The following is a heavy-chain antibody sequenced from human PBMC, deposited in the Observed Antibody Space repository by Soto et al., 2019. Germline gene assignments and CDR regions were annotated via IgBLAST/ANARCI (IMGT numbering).Heavy chain of an antibody. CDR1: GGSFSGYY. CDR2: INHSGST. Sequence: QVQLQQWGAGLLKPSETLSLTCAVYGGSFSGYYWSWIRQPPGKGLEWIGEINHSGSTNYNPSLKSRVTISVDTSKNQFSLKLSSVTAADTAVYYCARPSRYSKKESAFDIWGQGTMVTVSS. V-gene: IGHV4-34*01. CDR3: ARPSRYSKKESAFDI. J-gene: IGHJ3*02. D-gene: IGHD6-13*01.